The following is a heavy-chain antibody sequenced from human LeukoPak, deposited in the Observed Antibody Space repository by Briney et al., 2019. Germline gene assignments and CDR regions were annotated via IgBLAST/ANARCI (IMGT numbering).Heavy chain of an antibody. CDR3: ARAGSSGYYWGYLDY. CDR2: IYYSGST. D-gene: IGHD3-22*01. V-gene: IGHV4-59*01. J-gene: IGHJ4*02. Sequence: KPSETLSLTCTVSGGSISSYYWSWIRQPAGKGLEWIGYIYYSGSTNYNPSLKSRVTISVDTSKNQFSLKLTSVTAADTAVYYCARAGSSGYYWGYLDYWGQGTLVTVSS. CDR1: GGSISSYY.